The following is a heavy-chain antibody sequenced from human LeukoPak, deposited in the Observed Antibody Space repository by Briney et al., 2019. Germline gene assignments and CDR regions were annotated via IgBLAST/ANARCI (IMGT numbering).Heavy chain of an antibody. D-gene: IGHD6-13*01. CDR2: LNSDESST. J-gene: IGHJ3*02. CDR3: ARAAAGTRNAFDI. CDR1: GFTFSDTW. V-gene: IGHV3-74*01. Sequence: PGGSLRLSCAASGFTFSDTWMHWVRQAPGRGLVWVSRLNSDESSTNYADSVKGRFTISRDKAKKTLYLQMSSLRAEDTALYYCARAAAGTRNAFDIWGPGTMVSVSA.